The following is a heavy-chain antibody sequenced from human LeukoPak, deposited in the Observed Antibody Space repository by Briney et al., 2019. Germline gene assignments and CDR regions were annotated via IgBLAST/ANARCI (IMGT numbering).Heavy chain of an antibody. CDR3: ARGAGPNYFDF. CDR1: GGSISSYY. CDR2: FSYTGST. V-gene: IGHV4-59*01. Sequence: SETLSLTCTVSGGSISSYYWNWIRQPPGKGLEWIGYFSYTGSTHYNPSLKSRVTILAGTSKNQFSLKMSSVTAADTAVYYCARGAGPNYFDFWGQGTLVTVSS. D-gene: IGHD1-14*01. J-gene: IGHJ4*02.